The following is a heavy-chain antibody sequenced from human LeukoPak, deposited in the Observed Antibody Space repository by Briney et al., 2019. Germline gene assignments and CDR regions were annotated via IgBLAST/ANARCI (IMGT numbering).Heavy chain of an antibody. CDR1: GFNFSPYG. J-gene: IGHJ2*01. Sequence: PGGSLRLSCAASGFNFSPYGMSWIRQAPGKGLEWVAGISGSGSDTYYADSVKGRFTISRDNFKNTVDLQMNSLRADDTAVYYCAKLGTYFYFDFWGHGTLVTVSS. V-gene: IGHV3-23*01. D-gene: IGHD7-27*01. CDR2: ISGSGSDT. CDR3: AKLGTYFYFDF.